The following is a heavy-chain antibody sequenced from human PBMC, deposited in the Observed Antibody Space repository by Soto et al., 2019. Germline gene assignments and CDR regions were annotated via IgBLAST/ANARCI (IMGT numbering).Heavy chain of an antibody. CDR2: ITPDGSEK. J-gene: IGHJ4*02. CDR3: TRGHYSNPL. V-gene: IGHV3-7*01. CDR1: GFIFSSSY. D-gene: IGHD4-4*01. Sequence: PGGSLRLSCVASGFIFSSSYMSWVRQAPGRGLDWVATITPDGSEKWFADSVTGRFTISRDNAENSLFLEMNSLRVEDTAVYYCTRGHYSNPLGGQGTLVTVSS.